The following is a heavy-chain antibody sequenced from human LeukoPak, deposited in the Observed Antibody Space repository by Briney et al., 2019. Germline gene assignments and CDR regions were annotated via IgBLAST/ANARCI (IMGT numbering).Heavy chain of an antibody. CDR3: ARERVVRVRGVIPYGMDV. CDR2: IYHSGST. V-gene: IGHV4-4*02. J-gene: IGHJ6*02. Sequence: SETLSLTCAVFGGSISSSNWWTWVRQPPGKGLEWIGEIYHSGSTNYNPSLKSRVTISVDTSKNQFSLKLSSVTAADTAVYYCARERVVRVRGVIPYGMDVWGQGTTVTVSS. D-gene: IGHD3-10*01. CDR1: GGSISSSNW.